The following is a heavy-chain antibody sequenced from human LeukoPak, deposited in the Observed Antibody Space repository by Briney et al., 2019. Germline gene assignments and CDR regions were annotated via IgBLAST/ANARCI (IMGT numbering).Heavy chain of an antibody. CDR1: GFTFSTFA. V-gene: IGHV3-23*01. Sequence: GRSLRLSCAASGFTFSTFAMSWVRQAPGKGLEWVSGISSSGSTTYYADSVNGRFTISRDNSKNTLYLQVSSLGADDTAVYYCAKTTLPRGARYHFDYWGQGTLVTVSS. CDR3: AKTTLPRGARYHFDY. J-gene: IGHJ4*02. CDR2: ISSSGSTT. D-gene: IGHD1-14*01.